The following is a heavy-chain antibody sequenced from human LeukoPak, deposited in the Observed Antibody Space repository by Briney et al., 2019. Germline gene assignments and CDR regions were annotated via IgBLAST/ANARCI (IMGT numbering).Heavy chain of an antibody. J-gene: IGHJ3*02. CDR3: VRGLGWFYYAFDI. Sequence: GGSLRLSCAASGLSVSSEYMDWVRQAPGKGLEWVSILYPEGNTYYTDSVKGRFSISRDTSKNMVYLQMFSLRVEDTAVYHCVRGLGWFYYAFDIWGQGTPVTVSS. V-gene: IGHV3-66*01. CDR1: GLSVSSEY. D-gene: IGHD3-10*01. CDR2: LYPEGNT.